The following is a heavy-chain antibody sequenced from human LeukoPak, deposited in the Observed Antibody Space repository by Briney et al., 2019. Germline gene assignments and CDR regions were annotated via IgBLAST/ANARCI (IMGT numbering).Heavy chain of an antibody. Sequence: PGESLKISCKGSGYSFTSHWIGWVRQMPGKGLEWMGIIYPGDSDTRYSPSFQGQVTLSADKSITTAYLQWSSLKASDTATYYCARFTTTGTWWFDPWGQGTLVTVSS. V-gene: IGHV5-51*01. CDR3: ARFTTTGTWWFDP. CDR2: IYPGDSDT. J-gene: IGHJ5*02. D-gene: IGHD1-1*01. CDR1: GYSFTSHW.